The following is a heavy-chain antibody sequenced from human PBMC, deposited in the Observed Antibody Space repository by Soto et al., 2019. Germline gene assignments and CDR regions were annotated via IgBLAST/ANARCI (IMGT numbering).Heavy chain of an antibody. D-gene: IGHD6-13*01. J-gene: IGHJ3*02. Sequence: QVQLVQSGAEVKKPGSSVKVSCKASGGTFNVYTIIWVRQVPGQGLEWMGRIIPMLAITNYAQRFQGRVTLTADTSTTTAYMELSSLTSEDTAVYYCALGSWSGETFDIWGQGTLVTVSS. CDR2: IIPMLAIT. CDR3: ALGSWSGETFDI. CDR1: GGTFNVYT. V-gene: IGHV1-69*02.